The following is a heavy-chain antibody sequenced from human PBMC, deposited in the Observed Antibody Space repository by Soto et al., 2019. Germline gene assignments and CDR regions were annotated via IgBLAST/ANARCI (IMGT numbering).Heavy chain of an antibody. CDR2: IGTAGGT. V-gene: IGHV3-13*04. D-gene: IGHD3-22*01. CDR3: ARAIGPTLFDY. CDR1: GFTFSSYD. J-gene: IGHJ4*02. Sequence: PGGSLRLSCSASGFTFSSYDMHWVHQGPGKGLEWVSAIGTAGGTNYAGSVKGRFTISRENAKNSLYLQMNSLRAGDTAIYFCARAIGPTLFDYWGQGTLVTVSS.